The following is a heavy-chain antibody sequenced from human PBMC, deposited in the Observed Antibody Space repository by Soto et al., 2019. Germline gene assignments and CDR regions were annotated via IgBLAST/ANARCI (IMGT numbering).Heavy chain of an antibody. CDR2: IYYSGST. CDR1: GGSISSYY. CDR3: ARVAGIAAAGTWFWFDP. V-gene: IGHV4-59*01. Sequence: NPSETLSLTCTVSGGSISSYYWSWIRQPPGKGLEWIGYIYYSGSTNYNPSLKSRVTISVDTSKNQFSLKLSSVTAADTAVYYCARVAGIAAAGTWFWFDPWGQGTLVTVSS. D-gene: IGHD6-13*01. J-gene: IGHJ5*02.